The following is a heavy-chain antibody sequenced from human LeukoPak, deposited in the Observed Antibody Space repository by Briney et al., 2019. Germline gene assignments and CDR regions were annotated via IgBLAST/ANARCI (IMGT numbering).Heavy chain of an antibody. V-gene: IGHV4-39*01. Sequence: SETLSLTCTVCGGSISSSSYYWGWIRQPPGKGLEWIGSIYYSGSTYYNPSLKSRVTISVDTSKNQFSLKLSSVAAADTAVYYCARSGLSVYYYYYYMDVWGKGTTVTVSS. CDR2: IYYSGST. CDR3: ARSGLSVYYYYYYMDV. D-gene: IGHD1-14*01. J-gene: IGHJ6*03. CDR1: GGSISSSSYY.